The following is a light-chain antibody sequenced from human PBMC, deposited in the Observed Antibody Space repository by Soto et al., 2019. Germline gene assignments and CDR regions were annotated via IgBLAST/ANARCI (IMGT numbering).Light chain of an antibody. CDR2: GAS. V-gene: IGKV3-20*01. CDR3: QQYGSSPPWT. Sequence: IVLTQSPGPLSLSPGERATLSCRASQSVSSSYLAWYQQKPGQAPRLLIYGASSRATGIPDRFSGSGSGTDFTLTISRLEPEDFAVYYCQQYGSSPPWTFGQGTKVEIK. J-gene: IGKJ1*01. CDR1: QSVSSSY.